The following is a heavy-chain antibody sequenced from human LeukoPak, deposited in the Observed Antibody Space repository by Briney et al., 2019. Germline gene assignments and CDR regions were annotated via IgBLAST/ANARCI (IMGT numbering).Heavy chain of an antibody. CDR1: GYSISSGYY. D-gene: IGHD3-10*01. V-gene: IGHV3-49*03. CDR3: TTLTMVRGIDY. J-gene: IGHJ4*02. Sequence: LSLTCTVSGYSISSGYYWGWIRQPPGKGLEWVGFIRSKAYGGTTEYAASVKGRFTISRDDSKSIAYLQMNSLKTEDTAVYYCTTLTMVRGIDYWGQGTLVTVSS. CDR2: IRSKAYGGTT.